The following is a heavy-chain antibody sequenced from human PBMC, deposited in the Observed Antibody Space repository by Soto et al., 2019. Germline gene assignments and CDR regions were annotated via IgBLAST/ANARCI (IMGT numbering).Heavy chain of an antibody. CDR1: GFTFSSYD. CDR2: IGTAGDT. V-gene: IGHV3-13*01. J-gene: IGHJ6*02. D-gene: IGHD2-2*01. CDR3: ARAGVPVHCSSTSCYSLDYYYYGMDV. Sequence: GGSLRLSCAASGFTFSSYDMHWVRQATGKGLEWVSAIGTAGDTYYPGSMKGRFTISRENSKNSWYLQMNSLRAEDTAVYYCARAGVPVHCSSTSCYSLDYYYYGMDVWGQGTTVTVSS.